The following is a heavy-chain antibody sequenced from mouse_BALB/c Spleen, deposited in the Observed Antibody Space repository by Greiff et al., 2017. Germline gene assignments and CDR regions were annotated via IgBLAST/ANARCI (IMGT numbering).Heavy chain of an antibody. J-gene: IGHJ3*01. CDR3: ASGSSYLWYAY. D-gene: IGHD1-1*01. V-gene: IGHV1-9*01. CDR2: ILPGSGST. Sequence: VKVVESGAELMKPGASVKISCKATGYTFSSYWIEWVKQRPGHGLEWIGEILPGSGSTNYNEKFKGKATFTADTSSNTAYMQLSSLTSEDSAVYYCASGSSYLWYAYWGQGTLVTVSA. CDR1: GYTFSSYW.